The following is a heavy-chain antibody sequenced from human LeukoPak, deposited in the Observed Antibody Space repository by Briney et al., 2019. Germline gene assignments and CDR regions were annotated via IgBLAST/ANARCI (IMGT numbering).Heavy chain of an antibody. CDR1: GFTFSISA. D-gene: IGHD2-21*02. J-gene: IGHJ6*02. CDR3: ATRVYCGGDCYSSHGMDV. V-gene: IGHV3-11*01. CDR2: INNSGITI. Sequence: GGSLRLSCAASGFTFSISAMSWIRQAPGKGLEWVSYINNSGITIYYADSVKGRFTISRDNAKNSLYLQMNSLRPEDTAVYYCATRVYCGGDCYSSHGMDVWGPGTTVTVSS.